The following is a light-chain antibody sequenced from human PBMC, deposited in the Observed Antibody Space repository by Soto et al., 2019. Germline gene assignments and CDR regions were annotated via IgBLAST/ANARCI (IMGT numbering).Light chain of an antibody. CDR2: DVN. V-gene: IGLV2-11*01. CDR3: CSTAVSHTWV. J-gene: IGLJ3*02. Sequence: QSVLTQPRSVSGSPGQSVTISCTGTSSDVGGSNFVSWYQQHPGKAPKLMIYDVNKWPSGVPDRFSGSKSGNTASLTISGLQAEDEADYYWCSTAVSHTWVFGGGTKLTVL. CDR1: SSDVGGSNF.